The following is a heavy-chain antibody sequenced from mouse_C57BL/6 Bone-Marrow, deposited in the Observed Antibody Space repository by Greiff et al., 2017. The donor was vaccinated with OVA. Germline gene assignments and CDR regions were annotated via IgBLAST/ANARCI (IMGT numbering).Heavy chain of an antibody. V-gene: IGHV7-3*01. J-gene: IGHJ1*03. CDR2: IRNKANGYTT. CDR1: GFTFTDYY. CDR3: ARYIPSRYFDV. Sequence: EVKLVESGGGLVQPGGSLSLSCAASGFTFTDYYMSWVRQPPGKALEWLGFIRNKANGYTTEYSASVKGRFTISRDNSQSILYLQMNALRAEDSATYYCARYIPSRYFDVWGTGTTVTVSS.